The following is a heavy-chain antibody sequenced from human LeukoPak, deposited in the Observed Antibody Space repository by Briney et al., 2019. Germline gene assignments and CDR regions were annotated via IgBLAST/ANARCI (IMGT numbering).Heavy chain of an antibody. V-gene: IGHV4-34*01. D-gene: IGHD6-13*01. CDR3: ARGIAAAGRSVWFDP. J-gene: IGHJ5*02. CDR2: INHSGST. Sequence: SETLSLTCAVYGGSFSGYYWSWIRQPPGKGLELIGEINHSGSTNYNPSLKSRVTISVDTSKNQFSLKLSSVTAADTAVYYCARGIAAAGRSVWFDPWGQGTLVTVSS. CDR1: GGSFSGYY.